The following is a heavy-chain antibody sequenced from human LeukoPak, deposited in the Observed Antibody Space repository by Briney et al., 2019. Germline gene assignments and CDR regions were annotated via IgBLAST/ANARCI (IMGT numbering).Heavy chain of an antibody. Sequence: PGGSLRLSCAASGFMFSTYAMHWVRQAPGKGLEWVAFIRYDGNNIYYADSVRGRFTISRDNSKNTFYLQMNSLRTEDTAVYYCARDLIGGYDSDYWGQGTLVTVSS. CDR2: IRYDGNNI. CDR3: ARDLIGGYDSDY. CDR1: GFMFSTYA. V-gene: IGHV3-30*02. D-gene: IGHD5-12*01. J-gene: IGHJ4*02.